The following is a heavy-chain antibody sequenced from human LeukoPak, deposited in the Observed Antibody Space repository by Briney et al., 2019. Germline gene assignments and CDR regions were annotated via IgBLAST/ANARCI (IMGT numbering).Heavy chain of an antibody. J-gene: IGHJ6*02. D-gene: IGHD3-16*01. V-gene: IGHV3-74*01. CDR1: GFTFSSYW. CDR3: TSGLIV. Sequence: AGGSLRLSCAASGFTFSSYWMHWVRHAPGMGLVWVSRIGPDGTTTNYANSVKGRFTISRDNAKNTLYLQMNSLRAEDTAVYYCTSGLIVWGRGSTVTVSS. CDR2: IGPDGTTT.